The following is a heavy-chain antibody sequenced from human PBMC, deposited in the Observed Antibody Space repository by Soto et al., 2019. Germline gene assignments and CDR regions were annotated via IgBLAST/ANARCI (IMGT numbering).Heavy chain of an antibody. V-gene: IGHV3-30-3*01. CDR2: ISYDGSNK. D-gene: IGHD6-19*01. J-gene: IGHJ5*02. CDR1: GFTFSSYA. CDR3: ARCASQEGWP. Sequence: GGSLRLSCAASGFTFSSYAMHWVRQAPGKGLEWVAVISYDGSNKYYADSVKGRLTISRDNSKNTLYLQMNSLRAEDTAVYYCARCASQEGWPWGQGPLVTDSS.